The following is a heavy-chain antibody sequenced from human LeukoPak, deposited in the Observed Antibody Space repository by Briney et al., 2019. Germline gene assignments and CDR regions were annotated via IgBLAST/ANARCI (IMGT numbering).Heavy chain of an antibody. V-gene: IGHV4-39*07. D-gene: IGHD3-9*01. Sequence: SETLSLTCTVSGGSISSSSYYWGWIRQPPGKGLEWIGSIYYSGSTYYNPSLKSRVTISVDTSKNQFSLKLSSVTAADTAVYYCARGAASYYDILTGYYPFDYWGQGTLVTVSS. J-gene: IGHJ4*02. CDR2: IYYSGST. CDR3: ARGAASYYDILTGYYPFDY. CDR1: GGSISSSSYY.